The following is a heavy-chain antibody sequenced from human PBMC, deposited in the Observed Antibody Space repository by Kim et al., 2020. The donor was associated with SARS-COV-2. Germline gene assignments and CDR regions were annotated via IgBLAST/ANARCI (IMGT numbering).Heavy chain of an antibody. V-gene: IGHV3-30*18. D-gene: IGHD6-19*01. J-gene: IGHJ6*03. Sequence: GGSLRLSCAASGFTFSSYGMHWVRQAPGKGLEWVAVISYDGSNKYYADSVKGRFTISRDNSKNTLYLQMNSLRAEDTAVYYCAKDLVPIAVAGAYYYYYYMDVWGKGTTVTVSS. CDR3: AKDLVPIAVAGAYYYYYYMDV. CDR1: GFTFSSYG. CDR2: ISYDGSNK.